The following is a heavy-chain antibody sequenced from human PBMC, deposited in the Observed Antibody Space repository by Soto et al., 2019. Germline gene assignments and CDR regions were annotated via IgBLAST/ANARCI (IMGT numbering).Heavy chain of an antibody. CDR3: AREQGAAIDY. CDR2: IYYSGST. CDR1: GGSVSSGIYY. J-gene: IGHJ4*02. Sequence: QVQLQESGPGLVKPSETLSLTCTVSGGSVSSGIYYWSWIRQPPGKGLEWIGYIYYSGSTNYNPSLKSRVTISVDTSKNQFSLKLSSVTAADTDVYYCAREQGAAIDYWGQGTMVTVS. V-gene: IGHV4-61*01.